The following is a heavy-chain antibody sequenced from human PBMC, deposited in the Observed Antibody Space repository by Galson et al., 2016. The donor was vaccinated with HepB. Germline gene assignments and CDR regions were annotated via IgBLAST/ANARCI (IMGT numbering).Heavy chain of an antibody. CDR1: GFIFGDYG. J-gene: IGHJ3*01. D-gene: IGHD3-3*01. V-gene: IGHV3-33*05. CDR3: ARDWRNVNGGYYGNDAFEF. CDR2: ISYHGRDK. Sequence: SLRLSCAGSGFIFGDYGMHWVRQAPGKGLEWVAVISYHGRDKYYRDTVKGRFTISRDNSNNMQYLRMSSLRVEDTAVYYCARDWRNVNGGYYGNDAFEFWGQGTMVTVSS.